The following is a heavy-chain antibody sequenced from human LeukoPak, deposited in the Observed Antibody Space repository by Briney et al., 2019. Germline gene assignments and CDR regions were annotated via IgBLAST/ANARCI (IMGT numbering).Heavy chain of an antibody. CDR1: GFIFNIYW. J-gene: IGHJ4*02. Sequence: GGSLRLSCAASGFIFNIYWMSWVRQAPGKGLEWLAVTRGTEDSTHYADSVRGRFIISTDSSKNSLYLQMNSLRAEDTALYYCTEDLMTGFSSGWYFGYWGRGTLVTVSS. V-gene: IGHV3-23*01. CDR2: TRGTEDST. CDR3: TEDLMTGFSSGWYFGY. D-gene: IGHD6-19*01.